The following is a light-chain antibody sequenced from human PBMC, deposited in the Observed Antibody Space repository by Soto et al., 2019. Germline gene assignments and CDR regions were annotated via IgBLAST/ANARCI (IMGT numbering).Light chain of an antibody. CDR1: QSISSN. CDR3: QQYNTWPPLT. CDR2: GAS. J-gene: IGKJ4*01. Sequence: IVMTQSPATLSVSPGERATLSCWASQSISSNLAWYQQKPGQAPRLLIYGASTRATGIPARFSGSGSGTEFTLTISSLQSEDFAVYYCQQYNTWPPLTFGGGTKVEIK. V-gene: IGKV3-15*01.